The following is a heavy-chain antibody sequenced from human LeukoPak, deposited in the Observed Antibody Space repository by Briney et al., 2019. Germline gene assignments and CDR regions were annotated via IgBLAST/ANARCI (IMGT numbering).Heavy chain of an antibody. CDR1: GVTLSPYG. D-gene: IGHD3-10*01. V-gene: IGHV3-30*18. CDR3: AKEGTPQVSTWYDL. CDR2: ISYEGGTQ. J-gene: IGHJ5*02. Sequence: GGSLTLSCAASGVTLSPYGMHRVRQAPAKGLLWVAVISYEGGTQHYADSVKGRFIISRDNPRNTLYLQMNILRTEDTAVYYCAKEGTPQVSTWYDLWGQGTQVIVSS.